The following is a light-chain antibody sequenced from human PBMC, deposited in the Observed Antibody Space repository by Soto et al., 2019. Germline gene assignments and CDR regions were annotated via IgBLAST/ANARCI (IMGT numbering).Light chain of an antibody. V-gene: IGKV3-20*01. CDR1: QTVRNNY. CDR3: QQYGSSR. Sequence: EFVLTQSPGTLSLSPGERATPSCRASQTVRNNYLAWYQQKPGQAPRLLIYDASSRATGIPDRFSGGGSGTDFTLTISRLEPEDFAVYYCQQYGSSRFGQGTKVDIK. J-gene: IGKJ1*01. CDR2: DAS.